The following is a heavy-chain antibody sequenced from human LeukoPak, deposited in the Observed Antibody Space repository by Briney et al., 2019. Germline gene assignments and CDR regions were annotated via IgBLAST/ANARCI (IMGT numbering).Heavy chain of an antibody. V-gene: IGHV3-73*01. Sequence: QPGGSLRLSCAASGFTFSGSAMHWVRQASGKGLEWVGRIRSKANSYATAYAASVKGRFTISRDDSKNTAYLQMNSLKTEDTAVYYCSRGAAAGITGWFDPWGQGTLVTVSS. J-gene: IGHJ5*02. D-gene: IGHD6-13*01. CDR1: GFTFSGSA. CDR3: SRGAAAGITGWFDP. CDR2: IRSKANSYAT.